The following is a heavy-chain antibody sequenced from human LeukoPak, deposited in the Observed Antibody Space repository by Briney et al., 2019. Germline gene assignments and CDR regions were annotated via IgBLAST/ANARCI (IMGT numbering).Heavy chain of an antibody. J-gene: IGHJ4*02. CDR1: GYTFTRYD. D-gene: IGHD4-17*01. Sequence: ASVKVSCKASGYTFTRYDINWVRQAPGQGLEWMGWINPNIGNRGYAQKFQGRVTITRDTSINTAYMELSSLRSDDTAVYYCARANGDLDYWGQGTLVPVSS. CDR2: INPNIGNR. V-gene: IGHV1-8*03. CDR3: ARANGDLDY.